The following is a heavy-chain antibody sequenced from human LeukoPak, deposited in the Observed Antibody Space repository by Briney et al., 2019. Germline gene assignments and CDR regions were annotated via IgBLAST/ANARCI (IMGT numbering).Heavy chain of an antibody. CDR1: GDSISSYY. J-gene: IGHJ3*02. CDR3: ARWNDGDAFDI. CDR2: IYYSGST. Sequence: SETLSLTCTVSGDSISSYYWSWIRQPPGKGLEWIGYIYYSGSTNYNPSLKSRVTISVDTSKNQFSLKLSSVTAADTAVYYCARWNDGDAFDIWGQGTMVTVSS. V-gene: IGHV4-59*01. D-gene: IGHD1-1*01.